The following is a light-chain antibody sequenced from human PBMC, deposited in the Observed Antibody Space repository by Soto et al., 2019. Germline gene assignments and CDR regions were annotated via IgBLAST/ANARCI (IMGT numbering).Light chain of an antibody. CDR3: QQYGTSPPWT. V-gene: IGKV3-20*01. CDR2: AAS. CDR1: QSVTSNY. J-gene: IGKJ1*01. Sequence: EIVLTQSPGTLSLSPVERATLSCRASQSVTSNYLAWYQQKPGQAPRLLIYAASRRAPGIPDRFSASGSGTDFTLTISRLEPEDFAVYFCQQYGTSPPWTFGQGTKVDIK.